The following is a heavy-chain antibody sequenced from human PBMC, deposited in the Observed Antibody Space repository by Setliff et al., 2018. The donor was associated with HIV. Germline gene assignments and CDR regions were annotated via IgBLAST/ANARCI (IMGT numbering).Heavy chain of an antibody. V-gene: IGHV4-4*07. J-gene: IGHJ3*01. CDR3: ARARITMTGGRLEPYAFDR. CDR2: VHSTGTT. D-gene: IGHD3-22*01. CDR1: GGPFSTYY. Sequence: SETLSLTCTVSGGPFSTYYWSWIRQPAGEGLEYIGRVHSTGTTIYNPSLTSRVTMSVGTSKNQLSLKLRSVTAADTAVYYCARARITMTGGRLEPYAFDRWGQGTKVTVSS.